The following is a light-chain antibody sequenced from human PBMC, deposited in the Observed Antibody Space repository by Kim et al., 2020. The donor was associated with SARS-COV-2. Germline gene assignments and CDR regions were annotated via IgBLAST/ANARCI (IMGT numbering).Light chain of an antibody. CDR2: AAS. Sequence: DTVLTQSPATLSVSPGERATLSCRASQSVRTNVAWYQQKPNQAPSLLIYAASTRATGIPARFSGSGSGTEFTLTISSLQSEDFAVYYCQQYNNWPPWTFGQGTKVDIK. CDR1: QSVRTN. CDR3: QQYNNWPPWT. J-gene: IGKJ1*01. V-gene: IGKV3-15*01.